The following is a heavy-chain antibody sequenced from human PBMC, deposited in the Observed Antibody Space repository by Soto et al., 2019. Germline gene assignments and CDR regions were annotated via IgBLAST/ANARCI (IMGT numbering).Heavy chain of an antibody. J-gene: IGHJ4*02. Sequence: PSETLSLTCAVSGDSISRSNWWSWVRQPPGKGLEWIGEMSHRGTTNYNPSLKSRVPISVDKSKNQFSLKLSSVTAADTAVYFCARLGYSNAWPDYWGQGTLVT. CDR3: ARLGYSNAWPDY. D-gene: IGHD5-12*01. CDR1: GDSISRSNW. CDR2: MSHRGTT. V-gene: IGHV4-4*02.